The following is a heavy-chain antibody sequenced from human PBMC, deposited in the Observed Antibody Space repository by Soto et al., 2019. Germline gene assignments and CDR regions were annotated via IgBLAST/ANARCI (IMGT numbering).Heavy chain of an antibody. CDR3: ARDGGGDYNWFDP. CDR2: IYYSGST. J-gene: IGHJ5*02. CDR1: GGSISSYY. D-gene: IGHD4-17*01. V-gene: IGHV4-59*01. Sequence: PSETLSLTCTVSGGSISSYYWSWIRQPPGKGLEWIGYIYYSGSTNYNPSLKSRVTISVDTSKNQFSLKLSSVTAADTAVYYCARDGGGDYNWFDPWGQGTLVTVSS.